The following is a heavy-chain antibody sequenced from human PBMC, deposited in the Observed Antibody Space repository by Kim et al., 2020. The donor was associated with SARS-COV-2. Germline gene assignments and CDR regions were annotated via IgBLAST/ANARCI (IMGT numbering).Heavy chain of an antibody. V-gene: IGHV3-15*01. CDR3: TTDVDIVATIDY. D-gene: IGHD5-12*01. Sequence: YAPPVKGRFTNSRDDSKNTLYLQMNSRKTGDTAVYYCTTDVDIVATIDYWGQGTLVTVSS. J-gene: IGHJ4*02.